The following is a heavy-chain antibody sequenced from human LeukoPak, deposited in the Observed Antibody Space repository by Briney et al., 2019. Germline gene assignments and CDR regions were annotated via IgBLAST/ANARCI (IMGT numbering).Heavy chain of an antibody. J-gene: IGHJ4*02. V-gene: IGHV3-21*01. Sequence: PGGSLRLSCAASGFTFSSYSMNWVRQAPGKGLEWVSSISSSSSYIYYADSVKGRFTMSRDNAKNSLYLQMNSLRAEDTAVYYCARAPSYYGSGGFLDYFDYWGQGTLVTVSS. CDR3: ARAPSYYGSGGFLDYFDY. D-gene: IGHD3-10*01. CDR1: GFTFSSYS. CDR2: ISSSSSYI.